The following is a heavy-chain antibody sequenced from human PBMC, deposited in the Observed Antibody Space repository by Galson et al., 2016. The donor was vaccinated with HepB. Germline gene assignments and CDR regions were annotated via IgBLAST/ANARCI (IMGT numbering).Heavy chain of an antibody. CDR1: GGSFSGYY. V-gene: IGHV4-34*01. D-gene: IGHD2-15*01. Sequence: SLTCAVYGGSFSGYYWSWICQPPGKGLEWIGEINHSGSTNYNPSLKSRVTISVDTSKNQFSLKLSSVTAADTAVYYCARGRGRTYYFDYWGQGTLVTVSS. J-gene: IGHJ4*02. CDR3: ARGRGRTYYFDY. CDR2: INHSGST.